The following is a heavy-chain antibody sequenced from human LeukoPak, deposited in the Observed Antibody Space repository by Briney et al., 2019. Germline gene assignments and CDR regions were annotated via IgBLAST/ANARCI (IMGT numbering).Heavy chain of an antibody. CDR1: GYTFTSYD. CDR2: MNPNSGNT. J-gene: IGHJ4*02. Sequence: GASVKVSCKASGYTFTSYDINWVRQATGQGLEWMGWMNPNSGNTGYAQKFQGRVTMTRNTSISTAYMELSSLRSEDTAVYYCTHDGEYCTGGVCFKGNFDYWGQGTLVTVSS. V-gene: IGHV1-8*01. D-gene: IGHD2-8*02. CDR3: THDGEYCTGGVCFKGNFDY.